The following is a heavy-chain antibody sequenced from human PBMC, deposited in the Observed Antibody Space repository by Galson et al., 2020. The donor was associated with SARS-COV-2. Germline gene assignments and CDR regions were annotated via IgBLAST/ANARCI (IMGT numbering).Heavy chain of an antibody. CDR1: GGSISSGDYY. CDR2: IYYSGST. CDR3: ARDNYDILTGYWPEDVV. V-gene: IGHV4-30-4*01. Sequence: ASETLSLTCTVSGGSISSGDYYWSWIRQPPGKGLEWIGYIYYSGSTYYNPSLKSRVTISVDTSQNPFSLKLSSVTAADTAVYYCARDNYDILTGYWPEDVVWGQGTTVTVSS. D-gene: IGHD3-9*01. J-gene: IGHJ6*02.